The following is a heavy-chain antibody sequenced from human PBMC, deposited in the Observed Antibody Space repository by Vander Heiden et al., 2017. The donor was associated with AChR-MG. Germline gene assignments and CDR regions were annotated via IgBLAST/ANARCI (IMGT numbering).Heavy chain of an antibody. D-gene: IGHD2-21*02. V-gene: IGHV3-15*01. Sequence: EVQLVESGGGLVKPGGSLRLSCAASGFTFSNAWMSWVRQAPGKGLEWVGRIKSKTDGGTTDYAAPVKGRFTISRDDSKNTLYLQMNSLKTEDTAVYYCTTDPELSKHIVVVTAIQIWGQGTLVTVSS. J-gene: IGHJ4*02. CDR1: GFTFSNAW. CDR3: TTDPELSKHIVVVTAIQI. CDR2: IKSKTDGGTT.